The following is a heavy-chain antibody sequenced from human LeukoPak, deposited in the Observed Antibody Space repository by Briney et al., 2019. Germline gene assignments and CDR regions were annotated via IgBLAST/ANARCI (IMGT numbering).Heavy chain of an antibody. CDR3: ARGSGDC. Sequence: GGCLYLSCAASGFTFSRSWMIWVRQAPGKGLEWVANIKEDGSQKFYVDSVKGRFTISRDNARNSLYLQMSSLRAEDTAVYYCARGSGDCWGQGTMVTVSS. J-gene: IGHJ4*03. CDR1: GFTFSRSW. CDR2: IKEDGSQK. V-gene: IGHV3-7*04.